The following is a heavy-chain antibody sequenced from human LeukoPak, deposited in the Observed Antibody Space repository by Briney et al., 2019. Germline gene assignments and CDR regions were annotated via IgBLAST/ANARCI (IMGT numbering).Heavy chain of an antibody. V-gene: IGHV3-20*04. CDR3: ARGLRHYGDYGYYMDV. Sequence: GGSLRLSCAASGFTFSSYWMHWVRQAPGKGLEWVSGINWNGGSTGYADSVKGRFTISRDKAKTSLYLQMNSLRAEDTALYYCARGLRHYGDYGYYMDVWGKGTTVTVSS. CDR2: INWNGGST. J-gene: IGHJ6*03. CDR1: GFTFSSYW. D-gene: IGHD4-17*01.